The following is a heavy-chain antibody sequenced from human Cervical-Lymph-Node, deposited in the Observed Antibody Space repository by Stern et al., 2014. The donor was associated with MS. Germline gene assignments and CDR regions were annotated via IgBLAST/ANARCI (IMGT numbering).Heavy chain of an antibody. J-gene: IGHJ6*02. CDR1: SGSIRSADYY. Sequence: QVQLQESGPGLVKPSQTLSLTCTVSSGSIRSADYYWSWVRQPPGKGLEWIGYIDHSGRTYYNPALKSQVTISVDTSKNQFSLKLTSVTAADTAVYYCARDGSGSWPHYYQGMDVWGQGTTVTVSS. D-gene: IGHD3-10*01. V-gene: IGHV4-30-4*01. CDR3: ARDGSGSWPHYYQGMDV. CDR2: IDHSGRT.